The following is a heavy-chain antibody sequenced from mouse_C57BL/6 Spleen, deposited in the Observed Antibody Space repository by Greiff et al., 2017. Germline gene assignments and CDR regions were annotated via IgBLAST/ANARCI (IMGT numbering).Heavy chain of an antibody. CDR3: ARSGGGYYGGFAY. CDR1: GYTFTSDW. V-gene: IGHV1-69*01. CDR2: IDPSDSYT. Sequence: QVQLQQPGAELVMPGASVKLSCKASGYTFTSDWMHWVKQRPGQGLEWIGEIDPSDSYTNYNQKFKGKSTLTVDKSYSTAYLQLRSLTSEDSAIYFCARSGGGYYGGFAYWGQGTLVTVSA. J-gene: IGHJ3*01. D-gene: IGHD2-3*01.